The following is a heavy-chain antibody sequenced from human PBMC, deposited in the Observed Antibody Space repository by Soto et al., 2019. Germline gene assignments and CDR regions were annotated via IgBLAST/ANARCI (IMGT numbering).Heavy chain of an antibody. J-gene: IGHJ6*02. CDR1: GGSFSGYY. Sequence: LSLTCAVYGGSFSGYYWSWIRQPPGKGLEWIGEINHSGSTNYNPSLKSRVTISVDTSKNQFSLKLSSVTAADTAVYYCARARGYSYGYNYYGMDVWGQGTTVTAP. V-gene: IGHV4-34*01. D-gene: IGHD5-18*01. CDR2: INHSGST. CDR3: ARARGYSYGYNYYGMDV.